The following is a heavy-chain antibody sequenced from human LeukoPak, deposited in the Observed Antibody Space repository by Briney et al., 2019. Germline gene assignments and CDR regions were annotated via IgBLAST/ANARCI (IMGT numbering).Heavy chain of an antibody. J-gene: IGHJ4*02. CDR1: GFTFSTYW. Sequence: GGSLRLSCAASGFTFSTYWMHWVRQVPGKGLVWVSRINSDGSSTSYADSVKGRFTISRDNSKNTLYLQMNSLRAEDTAVYHCARVDSRTAQFDYWGQGTLVTVSS. CDR2: INSDGSST. V-gene: IGHV3-74*01. CDR3: ARVDSRTAQFDY. D-gene: IGHD6-13*01.